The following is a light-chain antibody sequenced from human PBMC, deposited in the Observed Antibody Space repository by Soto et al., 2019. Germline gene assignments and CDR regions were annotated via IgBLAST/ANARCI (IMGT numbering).Light chain of an antibody. V-gene: IGLV2-23*01. Sequence: QSALTQPASVSGSPGQSITISCTGTSSDVGSYNLVSWYQHHPGKAPKLMIYEDSERPSGISNRFSGSKSGNTASLTISGLRAEDEADYYCCSYAGSSTLVFGGGTQLTVL. CDR1: SSDVGSYNL. J-gene: IGLJ2*01. CDR3: CSYAGSSTLV. CDR2: EDS.